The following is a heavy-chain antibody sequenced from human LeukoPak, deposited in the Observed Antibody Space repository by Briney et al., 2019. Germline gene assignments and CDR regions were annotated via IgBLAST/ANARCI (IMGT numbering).Heavy chain of an antibody. J-gene: IGHJ5*02. CDR2: IYYSGST. CDR1: GGSITSSSYY. Sequence: SETLSLTCTVSGGSITSSSYYWSWIRQPPGKGLEWIGYIYYSGSTNYNPSLKSRVTISVDTSKNQFSLKLSSVTAADTAVYYCASSLIDYCSSTSCYGWFDPWGQGTLVTVSS. D-gene: IGHD2-2*01. CDR3: ASSLIDYCSSTSCYGWFDP. V-gene: IGHV4-61*01.